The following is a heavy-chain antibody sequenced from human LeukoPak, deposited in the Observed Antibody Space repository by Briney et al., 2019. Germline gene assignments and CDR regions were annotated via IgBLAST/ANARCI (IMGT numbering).Heavy chain of an antibody. J-gene: IGHJ4*02. CDR1: GGSFRSYY. V-gene: IGHV4-34*01. CDR2: INHSGST. Sequence: SETLSLTCAVYGGSFRSYYWNWIRQPPGKGLEWIGEINHSGSTNYNPSLKSRVTVSADTSKNQFSLKLSSVTAADTAVYYCARGGSPRVDYWGQGTLVTVSS. CDR3: ARGGSPRVDY.